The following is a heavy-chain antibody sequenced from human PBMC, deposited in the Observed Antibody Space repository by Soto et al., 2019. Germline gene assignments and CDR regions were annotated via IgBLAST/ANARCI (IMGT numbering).Heavy chain of an antibody. CDR1: GLSFGGYY. J-gene: IGHJ6*03. V-gene: IGHV4-34*01. CDR2: INHSGST. CDR3: ARGDIVVVPAAMRGYYYYMDV. Sequence: SETLSLTCAVYGLSFGGYYWSWIRQPPGTGLEWIGEINHSGSTNYNPSLKSRVTISVDTSKNQFSLKLSSVTAADTAVYYCARGDIVVVPAAMRGYYYYMDVWGKGTTVT. D-gene: IGHD2-2*01.